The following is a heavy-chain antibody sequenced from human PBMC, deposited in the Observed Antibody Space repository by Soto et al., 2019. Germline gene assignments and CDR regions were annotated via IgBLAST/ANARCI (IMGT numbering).Heavy chain of an antibody. CDR1: GGTFSSYA. CDR2: IIPIFGTA. V-gene: IGHV1-69*06. D-gene: IGHD4-4*01. Sequence: ASVKVSCKASGGTFSSYAISWVRQAPGQGLEWMGGIIPIFGTANYAQKFQGRVTITADKSTSTAYMELSSLRSEDTAVYYCASSNKGGSNFRYYYYYGMDVWGQGTTVTVSS. CDR3: ASSNKGGSNFRYYYYYGMDV. J-gene: IGHJ6*02.